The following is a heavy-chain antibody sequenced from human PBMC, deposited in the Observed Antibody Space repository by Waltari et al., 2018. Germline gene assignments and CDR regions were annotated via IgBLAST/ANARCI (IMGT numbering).Heavy chain of an antibody. CDR2: ISEDGSNT. V-gene: IGHV3-30*03. CDR3: TLSANHYDSSGYPPA. CDR1: GFPFSKYG. Sequence: QVQLVESGGGVVQPGRYLRLSCAASGFPFSKYGMHWVREAPGKGLEWVAVISEDGSNTYYAGSVTGRFSISRDNSKYTLYLQMNSLRAEDTAVYYCTLSANHYDSSGYPPAWGQGTLVTVSS. J-gene: IGHJ5*02. D-gene: IGHD3-22*01.